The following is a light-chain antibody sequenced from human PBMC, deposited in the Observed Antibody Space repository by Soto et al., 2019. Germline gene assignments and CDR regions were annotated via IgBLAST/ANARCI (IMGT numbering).Light chain of an antibody. CDR1: QSVSSY. J-gene: IGKJ2*01. Sequence: EIVLTQSPATLSLSPEERATLSCRASQSVSSYLAWYQQKPGQAPRLLIYDASNRATGIPARFSGSGSGTDFTLTISSLEPEYFAVYYCQQRSNWPLYTFGQGTKLEIK. CDR3: QQRSNWPLYT. V-gene: IGKV3-11*01. CDR2: DAS.